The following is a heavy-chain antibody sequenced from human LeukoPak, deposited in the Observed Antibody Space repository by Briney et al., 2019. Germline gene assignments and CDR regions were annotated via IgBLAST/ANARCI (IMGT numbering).Heavy chain of an antibody. D-gene: IGHD6-19*01. V-gene: IGHV3-30*03. CDR2: ISYDGSNK. J-gene: IGHJ3*02. Sequence: GGSLRLSCAASGFTFSSYGMHWVRQAPGKGLEWVAVISYDGSNKYYADSVKGRFTISRDNAKNSLYLQMNSLRAEDTAVYYCARGPQWLVRYAFDIWGQGTMVTVSS. CDR1: GFTFSSYG. CDR3: ARGPQWLVRYAFDI.